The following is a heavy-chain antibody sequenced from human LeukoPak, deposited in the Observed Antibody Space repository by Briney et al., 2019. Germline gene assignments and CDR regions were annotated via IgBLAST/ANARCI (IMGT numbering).Heavy chain of an antibody. CDR3: ARDSKYGWFDP. J-gene: IGHJ5*02. D-gene: IGHD4-17*01. Sequence: ASVKVSCKASGYTFTGYYMHWVRQAPGQGLEWMGRINPNSGGTNYAQKFQGRVTMTRDTSISTAYMELSRLRSDDTAVHYCARDSKYGWFDPWGRGTLVTVSS. CDR2: INPNSGGT. V-gene: IGHV1-2*06. CDR1: GYTFTGYY.